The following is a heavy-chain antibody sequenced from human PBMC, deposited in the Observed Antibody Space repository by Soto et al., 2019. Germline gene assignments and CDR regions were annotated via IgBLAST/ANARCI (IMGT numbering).Heavy chain of an antibody. J-gene: IGHJ4*02. CDR3: ARDRGWLQSRAIDY. V-gene: IGHV1-69*06. D-gene: IGHD3-10*01. CDR2: IIPIFGTT. Sequence: GASVKVSCKASGVTFSSYAISWVRQAPGQGLEWMGGIIPIFGTTNYAQKFQGRVTITADKSTSTAYMELSSLRSEDTAVYYCARDRGWLQSRAIDYWGQGTLVTVSS. CDR1: GVTFSSYA.